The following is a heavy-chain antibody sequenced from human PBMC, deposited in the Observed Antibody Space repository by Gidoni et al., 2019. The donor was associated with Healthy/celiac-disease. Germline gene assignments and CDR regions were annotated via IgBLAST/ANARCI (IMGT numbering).Heavy chain of an antibody. CDR3: ARDHSNYDDWFDP. J-gene: IGHJ5*02. D-gene: IGHD4-4*01. V-gene: IGHV4-61*02. CDR1: GGSISRGSYY. CDR2: IYTSGST. Sequence: QVQLQESGPGLVKPSQTLSLTCTVSGGSISRGSYYWRWIRQPAGKGLEWIGRIYTSGSTNYNPSLKSRVTISVDTSKNQFSLKLSSVTAADTAVYYCARDHSNYDDWFDPWGQGTLVTVSS.